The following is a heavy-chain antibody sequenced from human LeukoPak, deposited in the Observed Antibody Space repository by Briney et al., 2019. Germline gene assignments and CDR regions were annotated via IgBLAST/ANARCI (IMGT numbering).Heavy chain of an antibody. D-gene: IGHD1-26*01. V-gene: IGHV4-39*01. J-gene: IGHJ6*03. CDR3: ARLGSYWDYYYYMDD. CDR2: IYYSGST. CDR1: GGSISSSSYY. Sequence: SETLSLTCTVSGGSISSSSYYWGWIRQPPGKGLEWIGSIYYSGSTYYNPSLKSRVTISVDTSKNQFSLKLSSVTAADTAVYYCARLGSYWDYYYYMDDWGKGTTVTVSS.